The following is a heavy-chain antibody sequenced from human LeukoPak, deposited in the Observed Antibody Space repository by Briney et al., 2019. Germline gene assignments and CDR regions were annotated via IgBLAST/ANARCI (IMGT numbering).Heavy chain of an antibody. D-gene: IGHD3-10*01. V-gene: IGHV3-66*02. Sequence: GGSLRLSCAASGFTVSSNYMSWVRQAPGKGLEWVSVIYGGGSTYYADSVKGRFTISRDNSKNTLYLQMNSLRAEDTAVYYCARRSSGSRRDYWGQGTLVTVSS. CDR3: ARRSSGSRRDY. J-gene: IGHJ4*02. CDR2: IYGGGST. CDR1: GFTVSSNY.